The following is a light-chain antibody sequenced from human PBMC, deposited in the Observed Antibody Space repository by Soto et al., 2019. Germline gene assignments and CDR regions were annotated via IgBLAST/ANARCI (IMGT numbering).Light chain of an antibody. Sequence: EIVLTQSPGTLSLSPGERATLSCRASQSVSSSLAWYQQKTGQAPRLLIYGASGRATGIPDRFSGSGSGTDFTLTISRLEPEDFAVYYCQQYTSSLITFGQGTRLEI. V-gene: IGKV3-20*01. CDR3: QQYTSSLIT. CDR2: GAS. CDR1: QSVSSS. J-gene: IGKJ5*01.